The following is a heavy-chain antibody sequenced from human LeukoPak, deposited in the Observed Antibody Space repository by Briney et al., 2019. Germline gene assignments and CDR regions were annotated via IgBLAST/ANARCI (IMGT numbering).Heavy chain of an antibody. J-gene: IGHJ6*02. Sequence: GASVKVSCKVSGYTLTVLSMHWVRQAPGKGLEWMGGFDPEDGETIYAQKFQGRVTMTEDTSTDTAYMELSSLRSEDTAVYYCATDTSVVRGVIYYYYGMDVWGQGTTVTVSS. CDR2: FDPEDGET. V-gene: IGHV1-24*01. D-gene: IGHD3-10*01. CDR1: GYTLTVLS. CDR3: ATDTSVVRGVIYYYYGMDV.